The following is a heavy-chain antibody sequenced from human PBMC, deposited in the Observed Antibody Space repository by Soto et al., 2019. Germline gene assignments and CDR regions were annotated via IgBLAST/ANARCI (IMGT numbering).Heavy chain of an antibody. CDR3: ATTSPYDFWSGYS. D-gene: IGHD3-3*01. CDR1: GYTLTELS. V-gene: IGHV1-24*01. CDR2: FDPEDGET. J-gene: IGHJ5*02. Sequence: ASVKVSCKVCGYTLTELSMAWVRQAPGKGLEWMGGFDPEDGETIYAQKFQGRVTMTEDTSTDTAYMELSSLRSEDTAVYYCATTSPYDFWSGYSWGQGTLVTVSS.